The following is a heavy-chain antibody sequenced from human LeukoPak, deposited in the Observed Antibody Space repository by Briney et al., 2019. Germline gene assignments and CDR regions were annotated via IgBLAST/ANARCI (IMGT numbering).Heavy chain of an antibody. V-gene: IGHV3-74*03. CDR1: GFTFSSHW. CDR3: AREINKWFDP. Sequence: GGSPRLSCAASGFTFSSHWMHWVRQAPGKGLVWVSRISPDGSTTKNADSVKGRFTISRDNARSTLFLQLNSLRAEDTAVYYCAREINKWFDPWGQGTLVTVSS. CDR2: ISPDGSTT. J-gene: IGHJ5*02.